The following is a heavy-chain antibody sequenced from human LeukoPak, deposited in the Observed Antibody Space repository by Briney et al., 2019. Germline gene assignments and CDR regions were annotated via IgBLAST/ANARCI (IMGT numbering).Heavy chain of an antibody. V-gene: IGHV3-23*01. CDR1: GFTFSSHA. D-gene: IGHD2-2*02. Sequence: PGGSLRLSCAASGFTFSSHAMSWVRQAPGKGLEWVSAISGSGGSTYYADSVKGRFTISRDNSKNTLYLQMNSLRAEDTAVYYCAKGERYCSSTSCYTFVDWGQGTLVTVSS. CDR2: ISGSGGST. CDR3: AKGERYCSSTSCYTFVD. J-gene: IGHJ4*02.